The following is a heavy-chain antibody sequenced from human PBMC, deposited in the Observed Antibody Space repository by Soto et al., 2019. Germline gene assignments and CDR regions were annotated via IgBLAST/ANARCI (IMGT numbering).Heavy chain of an antibody. V-gene: IGHV4-61*01. CDR2: IYYSGST. Sequence: SETLSLTCTVSGGSVSSGSYYRSWIRQPPGKGLEWIGYIYYSGSTNYNPSLKSRVTISVDTSKNQFSLKLSSVTAADTAVYYCAVEGAMVRGNYGMDVWGQGTTVTVSS. CDR3: AVEGAMVRGNYGMDV. J-gene: IGHJ6*02. D-gene: IGHD3-10*01. CDR1: GGSVSSGSYY.